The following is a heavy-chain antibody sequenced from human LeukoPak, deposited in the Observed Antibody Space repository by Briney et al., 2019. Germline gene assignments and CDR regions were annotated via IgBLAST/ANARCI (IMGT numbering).Heavy chain of an antibody. CDR1: GFTFDDYA. CDR2: ISWNSGSI. CDR3: AKDRDQYCSSTSWQTHFDY. Sequence: PGRSLRLSCAASGFTFDDYAMHWVRQAPGKGLEWVSGISWNSGSIGYADSVKGRFTISRDNAKNSLYLQMNSLRAEDTALYYCAKDRDQYCSSTSWQTHFDYWGQGTLVTVSS. J-gene: IGHJ4*02. V-gene: IGHV3-9*01. D-gene: IGHD2-2*01.